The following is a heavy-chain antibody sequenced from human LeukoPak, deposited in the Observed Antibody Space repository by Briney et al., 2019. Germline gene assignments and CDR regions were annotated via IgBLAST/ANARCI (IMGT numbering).Heavy chain of an antibody. J-gene: IGHJ6*03. CDR3: ARVGFRFLGAMVRGKRYYYYMDV. D-gene: IGHD3-10*01. Sequence: SETLSLTCTVSGGSISSYYWSWVRQPPGKGLEWIGYIYYSGSTNYNPSLKSRVTISVDTSKNQFSLKLSSVTAADTAVYYCARVGFRFLGAMVRGKRYYYYMDVWGKGTTVTVSS. CDR2: IYYSGST. V-gene: IGHV4-59*01. CDR1: GGSISSYY.